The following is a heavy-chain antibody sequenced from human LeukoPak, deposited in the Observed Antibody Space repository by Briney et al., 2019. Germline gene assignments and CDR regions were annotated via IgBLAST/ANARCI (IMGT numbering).Heavy chain of an antibody. CDR3: ARVVLDWLSDY. CDR1: GFTFSSYW. D-gene: IGHD3-9*01. J-gene: IGHJ4*02. Sequence: RGSLRLSCAASGFTFSSYWMHWVRQAPGKGLVWVSRINSDGSSTSYADSVKGRFTISRDNAKNTLYLQMNSLRAEDTAVYYCARVVLDWLSDYWGQGTLVTVSS. V-gene: IGHV3-74*01. CDR2: INSDGSST.